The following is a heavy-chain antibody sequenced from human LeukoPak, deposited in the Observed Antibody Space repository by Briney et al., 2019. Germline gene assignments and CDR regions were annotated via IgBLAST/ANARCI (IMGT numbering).Heavy chain of an antibody. J-gene: IGHJ4*02. D-gene: IGHD3-10*01. CDR1: GGSISSGGYS. CDR3: ARADYYGSGSYYPSFDY. CDR2: IYHSGST. Sequence: PSETLSLTCAVSGGSISSGGYSWSWIRQPPGKGLEGIGYIYHSGSTYYNPSLKSRVTISVGRSKNQFSLKLSSVTAADTAVYYCARADYYGSGSYYPSFDYWGQGTLVTVSS. V-gene: IGHV4-30-2*01.